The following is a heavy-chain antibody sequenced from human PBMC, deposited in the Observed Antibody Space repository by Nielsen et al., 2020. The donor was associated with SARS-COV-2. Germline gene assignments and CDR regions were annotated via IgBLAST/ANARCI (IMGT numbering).Heavy chain of an antibody. J-gene: IGHJ4*02. CDR2: IYYSGST. CDR3: ARTTVTTAFDC. CDR1: GGSISSGDYY. Sequence: SETLSLTCTVSGGSISSGDYYWNWVRQPPGKGLEWIGHIYYSGSTYYNPSLKSRVTISEDTSKNQFSLNLSSVTAADTAVYYCARTTVTTAFDCWGQGTLVTVSS. D-gene: IGHD4-17*01. V-gene: IGHV4-30-4*01.